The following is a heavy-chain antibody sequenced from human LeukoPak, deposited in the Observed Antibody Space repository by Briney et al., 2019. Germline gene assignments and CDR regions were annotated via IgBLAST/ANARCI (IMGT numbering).Heavy chain of an antibody. CDR1: GYSFTSYW. D-gene: IGHD1-26*01. V-gene: IGHV5-51*01. J-gene: IGHJ6*02. CDR2: IYPGDSDI. CDR3: ARRAIDTRYAMDV. Sequence: GESLKISCKGSGYSFTSYWIGWVRQMPGKGLEWMGIIYPGDSDIRYSPSVQSQVTISADKSINTAYLQWSSLKASDTAMYYCARRAIDTRYAMDVWGQGTTVTVSS.